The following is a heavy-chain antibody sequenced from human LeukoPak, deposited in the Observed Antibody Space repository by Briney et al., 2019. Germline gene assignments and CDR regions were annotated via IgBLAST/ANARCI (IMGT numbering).Heavy chain of an antibody. CDR1: GGSISSYY. Sequence: SETLSLTCTVSGGSISSYYWNWIRQAPGKGLEWIGYIYYSGSTNYNPSLKSRVTISLDTSKSQFSLQLNSVTAADTAVYYCAREVLGDYFDYWGQGTLVTVSS. J-gene: IGHJ4*02. CDR2: IYYSGST. D-gene: IGHD2-8*02. CDR3: AREVLGDYFDY. V-gene: IGHV4-59*01.